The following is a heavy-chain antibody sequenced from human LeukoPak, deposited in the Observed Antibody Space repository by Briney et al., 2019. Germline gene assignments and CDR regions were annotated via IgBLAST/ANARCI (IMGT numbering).Heavy chain of an antibody. CDR1: GGSISSGDYY. CDR3: ARDRTGDPCYFDY. J-gene: IGHJ4*02. CDR2: IYYSGST. Sequence: SETLSLTCTVSGGSISSGDYYWSWIRQPPGKGLEWVGYIYYSGSTYYNPSLESRVTISIDTSKSQFSLKLSSVTAADTAVYYCARDRTGDPCYFDYWGQGTLVTVSS. D-gene: IGHD7-27*01. V-gene: IGHV4-30-4*01.